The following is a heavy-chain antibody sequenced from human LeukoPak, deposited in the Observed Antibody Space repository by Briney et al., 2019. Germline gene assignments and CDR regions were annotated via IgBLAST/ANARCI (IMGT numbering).Heavy chain of an antibody. CDR2: ISSSSNYI. D-gene: IGHD3-3*01. V-gene: IGHV3-21*01. CDR3: ARDLTDDLWGGYHFDY. Sequence: GGSLRLSCAASGFTFSSYAMNWVRQAPGKGLEWLSSISSSSNYIYYADSVKGRFTISRDNAENSLYLQVNSLRAEDTAVYYCARDLTDDLWGGYHFDYWGQGTLVTVSS. J-gene: IGHJ4*02. CDR1: GFTFSSYA.